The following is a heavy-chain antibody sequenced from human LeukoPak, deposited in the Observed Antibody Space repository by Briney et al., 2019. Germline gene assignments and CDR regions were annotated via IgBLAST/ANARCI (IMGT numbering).Heavy chain of an antibody. J-gene: IGHJ3*02. CDR3: ASTLRSGTEEYYYDSSGYLYAFDI. D-gene: IGHD3-22*01. V-gene: IGHV4-31*03. CDR1: GGSISSGGYY. Sequence: SETLSLTCTVSGGSISSGGYYWSWIRQHPGKGLEWIVDIYYSGSTYYNPSLKSRVTISVDTSKNQFSLKLSSVTAADTAVYYCASTLRSGTEEYYYDSSGYLYAFDIWGQGTMVTVSS. CDR2: IYYSGST.